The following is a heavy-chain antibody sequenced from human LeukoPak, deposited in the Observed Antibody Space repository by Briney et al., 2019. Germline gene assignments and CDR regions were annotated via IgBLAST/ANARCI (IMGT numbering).Heavy chain of an antibody. CDR3: AISSSWYLQFDY. CDR1: GYTLTELS. V-gene: IGHV1-24*01. CDR2: FDPEDGET. Sequence: ASVKVSCKVSGYTLTELSMHWVRQAPGKGLEWMGGFDPEDGETIYAQKFQGRVTMTEDTSTDTAYMEPSSLRSEDTAVYYCAISSSWYLQFDYWGQGTLVTGSS. D-gene: IGHD6-13*01. J-gene: IGHJ4*02.